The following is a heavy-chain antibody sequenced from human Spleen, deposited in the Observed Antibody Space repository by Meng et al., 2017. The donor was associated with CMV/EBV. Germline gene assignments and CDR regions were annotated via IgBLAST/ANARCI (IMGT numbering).Heavy chain of an antibody. D-gene: IGHD2-2*02. CDR3: AKDTFQIPGGDIDS. J-gene: IGHJ4*02. CDR2: ISWDGANT. V-gene: IGHV3-43D*03. CDR1: GFTLDDYA. Sequence: GESLKISCAASGFTLDDYAMHWVRQAPGKGLEWVSLISWDGANTYYADSVKGRFTISRDNSKNSLYLEMNSLRVEDSALYYCAKDTFQIPGGDIDSWGQGTLVTVSS.